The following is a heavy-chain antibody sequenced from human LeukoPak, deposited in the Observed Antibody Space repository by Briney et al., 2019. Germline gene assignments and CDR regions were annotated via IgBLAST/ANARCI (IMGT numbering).Heavy chain of an antibody. V-gene: IGHV4-59*01. D-gene: IGHD6-6*01. CDR2: IYYTGST. Sequence: NPSETLSLTCTVSGGSISSYFWCWIRQLPGKGLEWIGSIYYTGSTNYSPSLKSRVTISVDTSKNQFSLKLSSVTAADTAVYYCARDLSGSSSFGYWGQGTLVTVSS. CDR1: GGSISSYF. J-gene: IGHJ4*02. CDR3: ARDLSGSSSFGY.